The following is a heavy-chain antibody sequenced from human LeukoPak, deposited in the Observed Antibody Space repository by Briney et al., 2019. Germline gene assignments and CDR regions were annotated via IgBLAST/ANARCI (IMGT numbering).Heavy chain of an antibody. Sequence: GGSLRLSCAASGFTFSSYAMHWVRQAPGKGLEWVAVISYDGSNKYYADSVKSRFTISRDNSKNTLYLQMNSLRAEDTAVYYCAREGSYGAFDYWGQGTLVTVSS. V-gene: IGHV3-30-3*01. CDR3: AREGSYGAFDY. D-gene: IGHD4-17*01. CDR1: GFTFSSYA. CDR2: ISYDGSNK. J-gene: IGHJ4*02.